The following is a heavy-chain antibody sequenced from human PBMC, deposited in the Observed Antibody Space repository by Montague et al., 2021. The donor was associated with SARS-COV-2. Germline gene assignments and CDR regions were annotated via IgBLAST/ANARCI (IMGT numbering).Heavy chain of an antibody. CDR1: GASVSTFN. CDR2: ADSTGST. J-gene: IGHJ3*01. Sequence: SETLSLTCSVSGASVSTFNWNWVRQPPGKGLEWVGCADSTGSTSYSPSLNSPVTISLDTSNNQFSLRLNSVTAKDTAIYYCAGTRGYGYIYHPLELWGPGTLVTVSS. CDR3: AGTRGYGYIYHPLEL. V-gene: IGHV4-4*08. D-gene: IGHD5-18*01.